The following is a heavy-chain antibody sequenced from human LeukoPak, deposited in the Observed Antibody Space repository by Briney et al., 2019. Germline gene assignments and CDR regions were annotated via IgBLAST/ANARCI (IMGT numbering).Heavy chain of an antibody. CDR3: AKALKDLTLIAAAGADY. V-gene: IGHV3-23*01. D-gene: IGHD6-6*01. CDR1: GFTFSINA. Sequence: PGGSLRLSCAASGFTFSINAMAWVRQAPGMGLEWVSVSTYTGSTYYADSVKGRFTISRDNSKNTLYLQMNSLRAEDTAVYYCAKALKDLTLIAAAGADYWGQGTLVTVSS. CDR2: STYTGST. J-gene: IGHJ4*02.